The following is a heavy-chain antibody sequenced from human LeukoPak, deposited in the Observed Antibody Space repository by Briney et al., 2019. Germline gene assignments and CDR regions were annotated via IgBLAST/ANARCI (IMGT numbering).Heavy chain of an antibody. J-gene: IGHJ2*01. V-gene: IGHV3-33*01. D-gene: IGHD4-17*01. CDR2: IWYDGSNK. CDR3: ATYGDSRRRDWYFDL. Sequence: GGSLRLSCAASGYIFSSYGMHWVRQAPGKGLEWVAVIWYDGSNKFYADSVKGRFTISRDNSKNTLYLQMNSLRAEDTAVYYCATYGDSRRRDWYFDLWGRGTLVTVSS. CDR1: GYIFSSYG.